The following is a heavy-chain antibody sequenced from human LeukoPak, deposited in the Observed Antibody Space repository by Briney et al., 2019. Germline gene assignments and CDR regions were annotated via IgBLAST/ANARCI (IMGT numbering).Heavy chain of an antibody. CDR3: ARYSESATNPWYYLDQ. Sequence: GGSLRLSCAASGFTLCRSSMNWVRQAPGKGLEWVSSISSSSTYIYYADSVKGRFTISRDNAKNSLYLQMNSLRAEDTAVYYCARYSESATNPWYYLDQWGQGTLVTVSS. CDR2: ISSSSTYI. CDR1: GFTLCRSS. J-gene: IGHJ4*02. D-gene: IGHD1-26*01. V-gene: IGHV3-21*01.